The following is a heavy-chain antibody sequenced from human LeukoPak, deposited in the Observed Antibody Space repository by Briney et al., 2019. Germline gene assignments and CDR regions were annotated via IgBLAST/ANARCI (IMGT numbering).Heavy chain of an antibody. Sequence: PGGSLRLSCVGSGFTFSSYSMNWVRQAPGKGLEWVSSITSSSNGIYYADSMKGRFTISIDNAKNSLYLQMNSLRAEDTALYYCVTTWGAHYWYFDLWGRGALVTVSS. D-gene: IGHD1-26*01. V-gene: IGHV3-21*01. CDR1: GFTFSSYS. CDR3: VTTWGAHYWYFDL. CDR2: ITSSSNGI. J-gene: IGHJ2*01.